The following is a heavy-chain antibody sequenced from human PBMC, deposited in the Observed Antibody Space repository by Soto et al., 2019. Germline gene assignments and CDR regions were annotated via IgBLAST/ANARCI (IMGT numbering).Heavy chain of an antibody. CDR2: IIPIFGTA. CDR3: ARVNVQCHYYVSDAFDI. Sequence: QVQLVQSGAEVKKPGSSVKVSCKASGGTFSSYAISWVRQAPGQGLEWMGGIIPIFGTANYAQKFQGRVTITADESTRTAYMELSSLRSEDTAVYYCARVNVQCHYYVSDAFDIWGQGTMVTVSS. V-gene: IGHV1-69*01. D-gene: IGHD3-10*02. J-gene: IGHJ3*02. CDR1: GGTFSSYA.